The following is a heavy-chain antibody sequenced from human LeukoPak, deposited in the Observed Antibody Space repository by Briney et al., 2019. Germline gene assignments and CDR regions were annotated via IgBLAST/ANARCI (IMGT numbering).Heavy chain of an antibody. D-gene: IGHD6-19*01. CDR3: ARGRGSGWYTY. Sequence: SETLSLTCTVSGGSISTSNYYWGWIRQPPGKGLEWIGNIFYSGSTYYSPSLRSRVTISVDTSKNQFSLKLSSVTAADTAVYYCARGRGSGWYTYWGQGTLVTVSS. J-gene: IGHJ4*02. V-gene: IGHV4-39*07. CDR2: IFYSGST. CDR1: GGSISTSNYY.